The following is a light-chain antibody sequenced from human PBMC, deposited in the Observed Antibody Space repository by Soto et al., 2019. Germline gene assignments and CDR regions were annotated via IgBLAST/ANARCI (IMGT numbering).Light chain of an antibody. V-gene: IGKV4-1*01. Sequence: DIVMTQSPDSLAVSLGERATINCKSSQSVLYSSNNKNYLAWYQQKPGQPPKLLIYCGSTLESGVPDRFSGSGSGTDFNLTISSLQAEDVAVFYCQHYYSGPYTFGQGTKLEIK. CDR1: QSVLYSSNNKNY. CDR3: QHYYSGPYT. J-gene: IGKJ2*01. CDR2: CGS.